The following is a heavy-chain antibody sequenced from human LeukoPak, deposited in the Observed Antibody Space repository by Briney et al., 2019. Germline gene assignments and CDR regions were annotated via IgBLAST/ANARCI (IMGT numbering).Heavy chain of an antibody. CDR2: IITILGIP. CDR1: GDTFSSYA. CDR3: ARSLPKYSSSWAKGTDAFDI. J-gene: IGHJ3*02. D-gene: IGHD6-13*01. V-gene: IGHV1-69*10. Sequence: SVKVSCKASGDTFSSYAISGVRQAPGQGLEWMGQIITILGIPNYAQKFQGRVTITADKSTSSAYMELSSLRSEDTAVYYCARSLPKYSSSWAKGTDAFDIWGQGTMFSVSS.